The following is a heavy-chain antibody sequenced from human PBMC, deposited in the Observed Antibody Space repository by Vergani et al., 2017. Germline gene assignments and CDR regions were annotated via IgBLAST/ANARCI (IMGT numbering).Heavy chain of an antibody. J-gene: IGHJ4*02. CDR3: AKHFRGWGIDY. D-gene: IGHD3-16*01. V-gene: IGHV3-30*02. CDR1: GFTSSNYD. CDR2: IQFDGSNQ. Sequence: QVQLVESGGGVVQRGGSLRLSCATSGFTSSNYDMQWIRQGPGKGLEFVAFIQFDGSNQYYADSVKGRFTPSRDFSKNTLYLQMNSLRTDDTATYYCAKHFRGWGIDYWGQGTQVIVSS.